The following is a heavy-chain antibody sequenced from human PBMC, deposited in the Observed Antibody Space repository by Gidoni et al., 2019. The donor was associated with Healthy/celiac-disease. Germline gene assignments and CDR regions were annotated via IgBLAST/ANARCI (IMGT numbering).Heavy chain of an antibody. CDR2: INPSGGST. CDR1: GYTFTSYY. D-gene: IGHD3-22*01. V-gene: IGHV1-46*01. J-gene: IGHJ4*02. Sequence: QVQLVQSGAEVKKPGASVKVSCKASGYTFTSYYMHWVRQAPGQGLEWMGIINPSGGSTSYAQKFQGRVTMTRDTSTSTVYMELSSLRSEDTAVYYCARSYDSSGYWDDYFDYWGQGTLVTVSS. CDR3: ARSYDSSGYWDDYFDY.